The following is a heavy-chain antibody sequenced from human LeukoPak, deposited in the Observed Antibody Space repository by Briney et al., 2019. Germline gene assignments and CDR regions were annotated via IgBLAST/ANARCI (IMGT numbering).Heavy chain of an antibody. CDR2: TYQRSKWYN. D-gene: IGHD6-19*01. J-gene: IGHJ4*02. CDR3: ARSPSPYSSGWYFDY. V-gene: IGHV6-1*01. CDR1: GDSVSISSAA. Sequence: PSQTLSLTCAISGDSVSISSAAWNWIRQSPSRGLEWLGRTYQRSKWYNDYAVSVKSRITINPDISKNQFSLQLNSVTPEDTAVYYCARSPSPYSSGWYFDYWGQGTLVTVSS.